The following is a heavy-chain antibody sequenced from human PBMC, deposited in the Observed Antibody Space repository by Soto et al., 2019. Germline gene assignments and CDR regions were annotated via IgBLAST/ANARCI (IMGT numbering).Heavy chain of an antibody. J-gene: IGHJ4*02. V-gene: IGHV3-7*01. Sequence: GGSLRLSCAASGFTFSSYWMSWVRQAPGKGLEWVANIKQDGSEKYYVDSVKGRFTISRDNAKNSLYLQMNSLRAEDTAVYYCARPPNPGGSGSRPFDYWGQGTLVTVSS. CDR3: ARPPNPGGSGSRPFDY. D-gene: IGHD3-10*01. CDR1: GFTFSSYW. CDR2: IKQDGSEK.